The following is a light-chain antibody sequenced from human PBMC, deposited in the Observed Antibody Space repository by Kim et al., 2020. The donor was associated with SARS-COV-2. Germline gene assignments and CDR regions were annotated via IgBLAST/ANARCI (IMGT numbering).Light chain of an antibody. CDR2: AAS. V-gene: IGKV1-27*01. J-gene: IGKJ5*01. CDR1: QGISNY. Sequence: DIQMTQSPSSLSASVGDRVTITCRASQGISNYLAWYQQKPGTVPKLLIYAASTLQSGVPSRFSGSGSGTDFTLTISSLRPEDVATYYCLKYNSAPRTFGQGTRLEIK. CDR3: LKYNSAPRT.